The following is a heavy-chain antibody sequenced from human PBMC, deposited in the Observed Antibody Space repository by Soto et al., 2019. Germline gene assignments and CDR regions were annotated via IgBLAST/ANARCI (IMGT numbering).Heavy chain of an antibody. J-gene: IGHJ4*02. V-gene: IGHV4-31*03. Sequence: QVQLQESGPGLVKPSQTLSLTCTVSGGSISSGGRYWSWIRQLPGKGLEWLAYMFYTGSTYYNPSLKSRITISVDTSKNHFSLRLSSVTAADTAVYYCARAPPGDSGDYGCRDYWGQGILVTVSS. CDR2: MFYTGST. D-gene: IGHD4-17*01. CDR3: ARAPPGDSGDYGCRDY. CDR1: GGSISSGGRY.